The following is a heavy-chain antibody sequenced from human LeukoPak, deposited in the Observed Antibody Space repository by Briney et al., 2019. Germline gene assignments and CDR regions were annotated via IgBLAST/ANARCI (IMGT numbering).Heavy chain of an antibody. CDR3: ARGTGTTNFDY. CDR2: IYPSG. V-gene: IGHV4-59*10. D-gene: IGHD1-1*01. J-gene: IGHJ4*02. Sequence: SETLSLTCAVYGGSFSGYYWSWIRQPAGKGLEWIGRIYPSGSTIYPSGTTHYNPSLKSRVTISVDTSKNQFSLKVDSVTAADAAVYFCARGTGTTNFDYWGQGTLVTVSS. CDR1: GGSFSGYY.